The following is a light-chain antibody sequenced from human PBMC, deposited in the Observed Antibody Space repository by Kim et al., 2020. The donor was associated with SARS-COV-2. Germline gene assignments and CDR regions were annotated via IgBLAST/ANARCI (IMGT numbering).Light chain of an antibody. CDR2: GAS. CDR3: QQYGSSPPWK. CDR1: QSVSSSY. J-gene: IGKJ1*01. V-gene: IGKV3-20*01. Sequence: PGERATLSCRASQSVSSSYLAWYQQKPRQAPTLLIYGASSRATGIPDRISGSGSGTEFTLTISRLEPEDFAVYYCQQYGSSPPWKFGQGTKVDIK.